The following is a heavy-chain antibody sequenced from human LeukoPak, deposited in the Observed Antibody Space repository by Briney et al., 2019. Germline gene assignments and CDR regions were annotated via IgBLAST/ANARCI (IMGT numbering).Heavy chain of an antibody. J-gene: IGHJ6*03. D-gene: IGHD2-21*01. CDR2: INPYSGDT. Sequence: ASVKVSCKASGYTFRDYYIHWVRQAPGQGPEWMGWINPYSGDTNSAQKFQGRVTMTRDTPITTAYMELRRLRSDDTAVYYCARNSPYYSYMDVWGKGTTVTVSS. CDR3: ARNSPYYSYMDV. V-gene: IGHV1-2*02. CDR1: GYTFRDYY.